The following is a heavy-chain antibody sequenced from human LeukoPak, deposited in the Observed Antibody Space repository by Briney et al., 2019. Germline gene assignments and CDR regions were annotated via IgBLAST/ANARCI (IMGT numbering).Heavy chain of an antibody. J-gene: IGHJ4*02. CDR1: GFTFSSYW. D-gene: IGHD6-25*01. CDR2: INSDGSST. CDR3: ARTARRYYFDY. V-gene: IGHV3-74*01. Sequence: PGGSLRLSCAASGFTFSSYWMHWVRQAPGKGLVWVSRINSDGSSTSYADSVKGRFTISRDNAKNTLYLQMNSLGAEDTAVYYCARTARRYYFDYWGQGTLVTVSS.